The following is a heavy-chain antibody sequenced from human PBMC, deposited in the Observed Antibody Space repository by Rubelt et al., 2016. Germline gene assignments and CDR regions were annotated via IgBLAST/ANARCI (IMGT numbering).Heavy chain of an antibody. V-gene: IGHV1-18*01. D-gene: IGHD3-3*01. CDR1: GYTFTSYG. J-gene: IGHJ4*02. CDR2: ISAYNGNT. Sequence: QVQLVQSGAEVKKPGASVKVSCKASGYTFTSYGISWVRQAPGQGLEWMGWISAYNGNTNLSRKLQGRVTMTTDTPTSTAYMELRSLRSDDTAVYYCARGLLRFLEWDFDYWGQGTLVTVSS. CDR3: ARGLLRFLEWDFDY.